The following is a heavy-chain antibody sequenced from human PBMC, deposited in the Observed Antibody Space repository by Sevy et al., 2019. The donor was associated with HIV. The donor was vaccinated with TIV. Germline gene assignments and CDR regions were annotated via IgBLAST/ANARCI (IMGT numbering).Heavy chain of an antibody. CDR3: AKDSHPDITATGNKWFDS. CDR1: GFVFRDYG. J-gene: IGHJ5*01. CDR2: ISYGGNHR. D-gene: IGHD6-25*01. V-gene: IGHV3-30*18. Sequence: GGSLRLSCVASGFVFRDYGMHWVRQAPGKGLEWVAVISYGGNHRYYADSVRDRFTISRDNFKNTVFLEMNSLTVEDTAVYYCAKDSHPDITATGNKWFDSWGQGSRVTVSS.